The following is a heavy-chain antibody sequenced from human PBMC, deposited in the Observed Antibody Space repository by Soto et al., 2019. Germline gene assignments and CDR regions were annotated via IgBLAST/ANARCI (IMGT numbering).Heavy chain of an antibody. J-gene: IGHJ4*02. CDR2: MNPNSGNT. D-gene: IGHD6-13*01. CDR3: ARERAAAEDH. CDR1: GYTFTSYD. Sequence: QVRLVQSGAEVKKPGASVKVSCKASGYTFTSYDIDWVRQATGEGLEWMGWMNPNSGNTGYAQKFQGRVTMTRNTSISTAYMELSSLRSEDTAVYYSARERAAAEDHWGQGTLVTVSS. V-gene: IGHV1-8*01.